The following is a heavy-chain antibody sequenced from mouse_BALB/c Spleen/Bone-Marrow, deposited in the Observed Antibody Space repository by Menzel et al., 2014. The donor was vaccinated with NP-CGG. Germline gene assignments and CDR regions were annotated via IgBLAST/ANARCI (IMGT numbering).Heavy chain of an antibody. CDR2: ISSGGSYT. CDR3: ARRSSDLNYFDY. V-gene: IGHV5-9-3*01. Sequence: EVKVVESGGGLVKPGGSLKLSCAASGFTFSSYAMSWVRQTPEKRLEWVASISSGGSYTCYPDSVKERFTISRDNAKNPLYQKMSSLRSEHAALYYCARRSSDLNYFDYWGQGTTLTVSS. D-gene: IGHD1-3*01. J-gene: IGHJ2*01. CDR1: GFTFSSYA.